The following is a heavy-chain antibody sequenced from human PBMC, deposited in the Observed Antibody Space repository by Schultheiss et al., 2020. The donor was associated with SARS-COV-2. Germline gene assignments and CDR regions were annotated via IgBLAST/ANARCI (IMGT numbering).Heavy chain of an antibody. Sequence: GGSLRLSCAASGFTFSSYGMHWVRQAPGKGLEWVAVLWYDGRNKLYGDSVKGRLTISRDNSKSTLYLQMNSLRAEDTAVYYCANRGGYWGQGTLVTVSS. CDR3: ANRGGY. CDR2: LWYDGRNK. D-gene: IGHD3-16*01. CDR1: GFTFSSYG. V-gene: IGHV3-33*06. J-gene: IGHJ4*02.